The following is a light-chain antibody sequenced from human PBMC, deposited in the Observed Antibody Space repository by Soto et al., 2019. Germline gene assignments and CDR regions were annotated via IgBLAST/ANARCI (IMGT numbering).Light chain of an antibody. J-gene: IGLJ1*01. Sequence: QSVLTQPPSASGTLGQRVTISCSGSSSNIGGNTVNWYQQLPGTAPKLLIYGNDQRPSGVPDRFSGSKSGTSASLAISGLQSEDEADYYCAAWDDSLNAFVFGTGTNLTVL. CDR1: SSNIGGNT. V-gene: IGLV1-44*01. CDR2: GND. CDR3: AAWDDSLNAFV.